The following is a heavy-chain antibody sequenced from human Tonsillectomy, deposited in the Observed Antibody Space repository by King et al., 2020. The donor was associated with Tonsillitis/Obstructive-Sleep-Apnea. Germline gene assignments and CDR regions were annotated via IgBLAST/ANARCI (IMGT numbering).Heavy chain of an antibody. CDR1: GGSISSSSYY. D-gene: IGHD4-17*01. J-gene: IGHJ6*03. CDR3: ARTYGDRYYYYYYMDV. V-gene: IGHV4-39*01. CDR2: IYYSGST. Sequence: QLQESGPGLVKPSETLSLTCTVSGGSISSSSYYWGWIRQPPGKGLEWIGSIYYSGSTYYNPSLKSRVTISVDTSKNQFSLKLSSVTAADTAVYYCARTYGDRYYYYYYMDVWGKGTTVTVSS.